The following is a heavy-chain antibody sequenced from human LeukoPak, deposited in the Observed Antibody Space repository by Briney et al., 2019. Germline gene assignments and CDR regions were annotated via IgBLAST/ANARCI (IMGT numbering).Heavy chain of an antibody. V-gene: IGHV5-51*01. J-gene: IGHJ4*02. D-gene: IGHD3-10*01. Sequence: GASLKISCKGSGYSFTSYWIGWVRQIPGKGLEWMMIIHPGDSDTSYSPSFQGQVTISADKSISTAYLQWSSLKASDTAMYYCARRPWDGSGGRSPHYFDYWGQGTLVTVSS. CDR3: ARRPWDGSGGRSPHYFDY. CDR2: IHPGDSDT. CDR1: GYSFTSYW.